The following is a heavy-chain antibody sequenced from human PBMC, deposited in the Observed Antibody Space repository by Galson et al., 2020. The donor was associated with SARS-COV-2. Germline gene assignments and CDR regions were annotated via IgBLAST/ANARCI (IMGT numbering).Heavy chain of an antibody. CDR2: ISSSADTI. CDR1: GFTFSSSE. CDR3: ARGPCPGFDY. V-gene: IGHV3-48*03. J-gene: IGHJ4*02. Sequence: TGGSLRLSCAASGFTFSSSEMNWVRQAPGKGLEWISYISSSADTIYYAGSVQGRFTISRDNAKNSLYLQMNSLRADDTAIYYCARGPCPGFDYWGQGTLVTVSS.